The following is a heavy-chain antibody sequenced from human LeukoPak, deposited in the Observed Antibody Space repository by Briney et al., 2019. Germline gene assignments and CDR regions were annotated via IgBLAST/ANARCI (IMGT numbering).Heavy chain of an antibody. Sequence: ASVKVSCKASGYTFTSYDINWVRQPTGQWLEWMGWVNPNSGNTGYAQKFQGRVTITRDTSISTAYMELSRLRSDDTAVYYCARETGVFDYWGQGTLVTVSS. CDR3: ARETGVFDY. V-gene: IGHV1-8*03. J-gene: IGHJ4*02. CDR1: GYTFTSYD. D-gene: IGHD7-27*01. CDR2: VNPNSGNT.